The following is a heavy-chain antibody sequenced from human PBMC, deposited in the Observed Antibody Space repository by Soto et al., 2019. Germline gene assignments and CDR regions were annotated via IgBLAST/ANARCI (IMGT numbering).Heavy chain of an antibody. J-gene: IGHJ6*02. D-gene: IGHD2-15*01. CDR1: GFTFRSYG. V-gene: IGHV3-30*18. CDR3: GKDTLDCSGGDCPLYYYYGREV. CDR2: ISNDGTNK. Sequence: PGGSLRLSCAASGFTFRSYGMHWVRQAPGKGLEWLAVISNDGTNKYLADSVRGRLTLSRDNSRNTLSLEINNLRPEDTAVYYCGKDTLDCSGGDCPLYYYYGREVWGQGTTVTVS.